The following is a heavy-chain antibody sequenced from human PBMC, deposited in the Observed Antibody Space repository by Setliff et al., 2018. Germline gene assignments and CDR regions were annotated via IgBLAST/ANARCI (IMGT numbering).Heavy chain of an antibody. CDR3: ARGRFGDAFDI. V-gene: IGHV3-11*04. D-gene: IGHD3-16*01. Sequence: PGGSLRLSCAASGFTFIDYYMNWIRQTPRKGLEWISHIDPRGSPVDYADSVKGRFTISRDNSKNTLYLQMNSLRAEDTAVYYCARGRFGDAFDIWGQGTMVTVSS. J-gene: IGHJ3*02. CDR1: GFTFIDYY. CDR2: IDPRGSPV.